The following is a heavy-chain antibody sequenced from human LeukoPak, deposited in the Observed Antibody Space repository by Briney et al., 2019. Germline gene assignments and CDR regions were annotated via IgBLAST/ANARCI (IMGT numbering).Heavy chain of an antibody. V-gene: IGHV4-34*01. CDR2: INHSGST. Sequence: SETLSLTCAVYGGSFSGYYCSSIRQPPGKGREWIGEINHSGSTNYNPSRKSRVTISVDTSKDQFSVKLSSVTAADMAVYYCARGKRGAAAGKVYNWFDPWGQGTLVPVS. J-gene: IGHJ5*02. D-gene: IGHD6-13*01. CDR3: ARGKRGAAAGKVYNWFDP. CDR1: GGSFSGYY.